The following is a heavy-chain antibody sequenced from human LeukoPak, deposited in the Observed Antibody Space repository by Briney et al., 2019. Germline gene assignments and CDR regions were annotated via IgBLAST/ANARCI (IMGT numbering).Heavy chain of an antibody. CDR3: ASVEYRSGWYAFDY. CDR1: GGSISSSSYY. CDR2: IYYSGST. D-gene: IGHD6-19*01. V-gene: IGHV4-39*01. J-gene: IGHJ4*02. Sequence: SETLSLTCTVSGGSISSSSYYWGWIRQPPGEGLEWIGSIYYSGSTYYNPSLKSRVTISVDTSKNQFSLKLSSVTAADTAVYYCASVEYRSGWYAFDYWGQGTLVTVSS.